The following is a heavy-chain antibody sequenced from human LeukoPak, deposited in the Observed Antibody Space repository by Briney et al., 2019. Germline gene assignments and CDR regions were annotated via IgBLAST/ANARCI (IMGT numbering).Heavy chain of an antibody. J-gene: IGHJ4*02. CDR1: GYTFTTYG. D-gene: IGHD5-12*01. CDR3: ARDYDDDSRCFGY. CDR2: ISAYSGHT. Sequence: ASVKVSCKASGYTFTTYGIKWVRQAPGQGLEWMGWISAYSGHTNYAQKFQGRVTMTRDTSTTTVYMEMRSLRSDDTAVFYCARDYDDDSRCFGYWGQGTLVTVPS. V-gene: IGHV1-18*01.